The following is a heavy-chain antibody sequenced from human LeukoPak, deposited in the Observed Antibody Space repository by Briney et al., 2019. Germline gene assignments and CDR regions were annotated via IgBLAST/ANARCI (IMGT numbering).Heavy chain of an antibody. CDR2: ISGSGGST. Sequence: QTGGSLRLSCAASGFTFSSYAMSWVRQAPGKGLEWVSAISGSGGSTYYADSVKGRFTISRDNSKNTLYLQMNSLRAEDTAVYYCAKDHGSGSYFFAYWGQGTLVTVSS. CDR3: AKDHGSGSYFFAY. V-gene: IGHV3-23*01. CDR1: GFTFSSYA. D-gene: IGHD3-10*01. J-gene: IGHJ4*02.